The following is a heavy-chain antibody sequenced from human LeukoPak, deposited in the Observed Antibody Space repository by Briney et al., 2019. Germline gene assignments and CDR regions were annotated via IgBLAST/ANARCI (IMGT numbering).Heavy chain of an antibody. V-gene: IGHV3-23*01. J-gene: IGHJ4*02. Sequence: GGSLRLSCAASGFPFSSYAMSWVRQAPGKGLEWVSGLSGSGDDTDYADSVKGRFTISRDNSKNTVYLQMNSLRAEDTAVYYCAVQRGGDGYNTFDYWGQGTLVTVSS. CDR1: GFPFSSYA. D-gene: IGHD5-24*01. CDR3: AVQRGGDGYNTFDY. CDR2: LSGSGDDT.